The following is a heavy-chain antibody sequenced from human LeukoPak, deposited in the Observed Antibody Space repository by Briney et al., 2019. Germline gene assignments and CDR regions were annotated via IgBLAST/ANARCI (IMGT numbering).Heavy chain of an antibody. CDR1: GFTFSSYG. J-gene: IGHJ6*03. CDR3: AKEGRYCSSTSCYRPYYMDV. CDR2: IRYDGSNK. Sequence: PGGSLGLSCAASGFTFSSYGMHWVRQAPGKGLEWVAFIRYDGSNKYYADSVKGRFTISRDNSKNTLYLQMNSLRAEDTAVYYCAKEGRYCSSTSCYRPYYMDVWGKGTTVTVSS. D-gene: IGHD2-2*01. V-gene: IGHV3-30*02.